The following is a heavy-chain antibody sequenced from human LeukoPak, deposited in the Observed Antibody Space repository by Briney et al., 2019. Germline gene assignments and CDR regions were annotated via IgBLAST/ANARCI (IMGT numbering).Heavy chain of an antibody. CDR2: IYTSGST. D-gene: IGHD1-1*01. CDR3: ARDRRPADAFDI. Sequence: SETLSLTCTVSGASISSGSYYWSWIRQPGGRALEWIGRIYTSGSTNYNPSLKSRVTISVDTSKNQFSLKLASVTAADTAMYYCARDRRPADAFDIWGQGTMVTVSS. CDR1: GASISSGSYY. J-gene: IGHJ3*02. V-gene: IGHV4-61*02.